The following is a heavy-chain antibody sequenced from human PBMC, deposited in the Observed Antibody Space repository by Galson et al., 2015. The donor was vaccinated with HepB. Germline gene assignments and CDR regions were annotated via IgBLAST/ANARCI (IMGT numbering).Heavy chain of an antibody. CDR3: ARHSGYSNRPIDY. V-gene: IGHV3-23*01. CDR1: GFTFSTYA. D-gene: IGHD6-13*01. CDR2: ISSGGSST. J-gene: IGHJ4*02. Sequence: SLRLSCAASGFTFSTYAMSWVRQAPGKGLEWVSAISSGGSSTYYADSVKGRFTISRDNSKNTLYLQMNSLSAEDTAVYHCARHSGYSNRPIDYWGQGTLVTVSS.